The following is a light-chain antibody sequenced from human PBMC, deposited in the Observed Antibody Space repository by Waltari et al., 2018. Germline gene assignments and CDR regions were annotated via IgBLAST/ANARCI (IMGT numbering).Light chain of an antibody. CDR1: QNIVDW. CDR3: QQYESFWT. CDR2: KAT. Sequence: DIQMTQSPFTLAASIGDTVTITCRASQNIVDWLAWYQQRPGQAPKLLIYKATNVQSGVPLRFNGNGSGTEFTLTISSLQPDDFATYYGQQYESFWTFGQGTKVEVK. V-gene: IGKV1-5*03. J-gene: IGKJ1*01.